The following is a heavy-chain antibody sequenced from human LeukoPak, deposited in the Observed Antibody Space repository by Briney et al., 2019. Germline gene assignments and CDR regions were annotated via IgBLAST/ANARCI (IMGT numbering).Heavy chain of an antibody. CDR1: GFSFSDYD. D-gene: IGHD3-16*01. CDR3: GRAFPPLRTSSAGDL. CDR2: ISGRSSHI. J-gene: IGHJ1*01. Sequence: GGSLRLSCSASGFSFSDYDMNSVRQAPGKGLEWVSAISGRSSHIYYGESVKGRFTISRDNAKNSLYLRMDSLGVEDTAVYYCGRAFPPLRTSSAGDLWGQGTLVIVSS. V-gene: IGHV3-21*01.